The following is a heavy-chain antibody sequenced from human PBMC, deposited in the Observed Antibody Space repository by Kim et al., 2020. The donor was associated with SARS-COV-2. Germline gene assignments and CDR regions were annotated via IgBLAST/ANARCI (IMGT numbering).Heavy chain of an antibody. CDR2: ISGSGGST. D-gene: IGHD2-21*02. CDR1: GFTFSSYA. J-gene: IGHJ4*02. V-gene: IGHV3-23*01. Sequence: GGSLRLSCAASGFTFSSYAMSWVRQAPGKGLEWVSAISGSGGSTYYADSVKGRFTISRDNSKNTLYLQMNSLRAEDTAVYYCAKVEGVVVTAIRVDYWGPGSLVSVSS. CDR3: AKVEGVVVTAIRVDY.